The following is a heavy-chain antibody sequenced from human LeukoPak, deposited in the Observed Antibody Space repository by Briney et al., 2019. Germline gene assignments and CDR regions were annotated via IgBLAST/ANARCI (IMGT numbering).Heavy chain of an antibody. CDR1: GFSFSSYG. J-gene: IGHJ4*02. D-gene: IGHD3-22*01. V-gene: IGHV3-30*18. Sequence: GRSLRLSCAASGFSFSSYGMHWVGQGPGNGLEGVAVIGYDGSNKYYADSVKGRFTISRDNSKNTLYLQMNSLRTEDTAVYFCAKEIYYDSSAFFDYWGQGTLVTVSS. CDR2: IGYDGSNK. CDR3: AKEIYYDSSAFFDY.